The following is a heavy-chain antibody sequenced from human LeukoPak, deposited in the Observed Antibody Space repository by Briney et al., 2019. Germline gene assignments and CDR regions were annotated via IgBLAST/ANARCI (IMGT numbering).Heavy chain of an antibody. Sequence: SETLSLTCTVSGGSFSSSYWSWLRQPQGKGMEWIGYIYYSGSTNYNPSLKSRVTISVDTSKNQFSLKLSSVTAADTAVYYCARATAYYCIDQWGQGTLATVSS. V-gene: IGHV4-59*01. J-gene: IGHJ4*02. CDR1: GGSFSSSY. D-gene: IGHD2-21*01. CDR3: ARATAYYCIDQ. CDR2: IYYSGST.